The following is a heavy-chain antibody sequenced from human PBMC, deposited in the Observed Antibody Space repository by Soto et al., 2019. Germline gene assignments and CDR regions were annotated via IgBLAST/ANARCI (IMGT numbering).Heavy chain of an antibody. Sequence: SETLCLTCAVYGGSFSCYYGSWIRQPPGKGLEWIGEINHSRSTNYNPSLKSRVTISVDTSKNQFSLKLSSVTAADTAVYYCAGIKGLLDYWGQGTLVTVSS. CDR1: GGSFSCYY. CDR3: AGIKGLLDY. CDR2: INHSRST. V-gene: IGHV4-34*01. J-gene: IGHJ4*02.